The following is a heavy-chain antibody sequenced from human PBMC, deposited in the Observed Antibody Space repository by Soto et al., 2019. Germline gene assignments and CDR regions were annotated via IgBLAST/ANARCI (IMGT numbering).Heavy chain of an antibody. CDR1: GFTFSNYA. D-gene: IGHD3-3*01. CDR2: ITGDGGST. Sequence: EVQLLESGGGLVLPGGSLRLSCAASGFTFSNYAMSWFRQAPGKGLEWVATITGDGGSTYYADSVKGRFSISRDKSKNTVSLQMNSLRVEDTAVYYCAKDLRKTSNDFWSGYYTGIYAMDVCGQGTTVTVSS. J-gene: IGHJ6*02. CDR3: AKDLRKTSNDFWSGYYTGIYAMDV. V-gene: IGHV3-23*01.